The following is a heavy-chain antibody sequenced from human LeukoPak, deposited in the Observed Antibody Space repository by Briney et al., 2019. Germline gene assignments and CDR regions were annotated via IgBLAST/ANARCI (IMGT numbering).Heavy chain of an antibody. CDR2: IIPIFGTA. Sequence: SVKVSCKASGGTFSSYAISWVRQAPGQGLEWMGGIIPIFGTANYAQKFQGRVTITADESTSTAYMELSSLRSEDTAVYYCARGYSGGYSYGYKAFDSWGQGTMVTVSS. V-gene: IGHV1-69*01. J-gene: IGHJ3*02. CDR3: ARGYSGGYSYGYKAFDS. D-gene: IGHD5-18*01. CDR1: GGTFSSYA.